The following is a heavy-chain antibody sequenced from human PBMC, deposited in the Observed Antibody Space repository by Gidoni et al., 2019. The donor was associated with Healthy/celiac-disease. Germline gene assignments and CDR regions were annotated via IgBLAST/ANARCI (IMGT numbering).Heavy chain of an antibody. Sequence: QLLRAGAEVKKPGASVKVSCKASGYTFTGYYMHWVRQAPGQGLEWMGWINPNSGGTNYAQKFQGWVTMTRDTSISTAYMELSWLRSDDTAVYYCARAMNQLLYEDYYYYGMDVWGQGTTVTVSS. D-gene: IGHD2-2*02. CDR1: GYTFTGYY. J-gene: IGHJ6*02. CDR2: INPNSGGT. V-gene: IGHV1-2*04. CDR3: ARAMNQLLYEDYYYYGMDV.